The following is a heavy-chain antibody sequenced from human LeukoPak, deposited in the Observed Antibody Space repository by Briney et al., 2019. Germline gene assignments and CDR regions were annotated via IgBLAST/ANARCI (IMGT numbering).Heavy chain of an antibody. Sequence: SETLSLTCTVSGGSISSSSYYWGWIRQPPGKGLEWIGSIYYSGSTYYNPSLKSRVTISVDTSKNHFSLQLSSVTAADTAVYYCARRGWALWDYFDYWGQGTLVTVSS. D-gene: IGHD3-16*01. CDR1: GGSISSSSYY. J-gene: IGHJ4*02. CDR2: IYYSGST. CDR3: ARRGWALWDYFDY. V-gene: IGHV4-39*07.